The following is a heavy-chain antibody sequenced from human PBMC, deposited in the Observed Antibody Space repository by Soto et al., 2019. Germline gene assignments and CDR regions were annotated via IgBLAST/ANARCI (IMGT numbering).Heavy chain of an antibody. CDR2: ISSGGGTT. Sequence: GGSLRLSCAASGFTFSTYSMNWVRQAPGKGLEWVSYISSGGGTTYYADSVKGRFTISRDNAKNSLYLQMNSLRAEDTAVYYCAKGVEVPAAPFDYWGQGTLVTVSS. D-gene: IGHD2-2*01. CDR3: AKGVEVPAAPFDY. V-gene: IGHV3-48*01. CDR1: GFTFSTYS. J-gene: IGHJ4*02.